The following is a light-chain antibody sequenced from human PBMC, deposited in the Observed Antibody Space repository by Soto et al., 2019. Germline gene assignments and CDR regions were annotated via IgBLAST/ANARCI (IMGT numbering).Light chain of an antibody. J-gene: IGLJ2*01. CDR1: SSDVGGYNY. CDR3: SSYAGSNNLV. V-gene: IGLV2-8*01. Sequence: LTPPPSASGSPGQSVTISCTGTSSDVGGYNYVSWYQQHPGKAPKLMIYEVSKRPSGVPDRFSGSKSGNTASLTVSGLQAEDEADYYCSSYAGSNNLVFGGGTQLTVL. CDR2: EVS.